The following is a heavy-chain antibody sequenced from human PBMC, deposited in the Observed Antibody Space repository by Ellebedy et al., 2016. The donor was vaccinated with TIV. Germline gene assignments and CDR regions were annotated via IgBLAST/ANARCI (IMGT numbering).Heavy chain of an antibody. D-gene: IGHD5-18*01. CDR3: ARGYSYGRNWFDP. J-gene: IGHJ5*02. Sequence: AASVKVSCKASGYSFIDYFMHWVRRAPGQGLEWMGWINPNSGDTNYAQKFQGRVTMTRETSISTAYMELSRLRSDDTAVYYCARGYSYGRNWFDPWGHGTLVTVSS. V-gene: IGHV1-2*02. CDR2: INPNSGDT. CDR1: GYSFIDYF.